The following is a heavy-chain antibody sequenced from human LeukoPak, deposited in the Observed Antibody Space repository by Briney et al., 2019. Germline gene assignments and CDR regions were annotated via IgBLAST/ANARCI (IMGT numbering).Heavy chain of an antibody. D-gene: IGHD5-12*01. CDR2: IIPILGTA. J-gene: IGHJ4*02. V-gene: IGHV1-69*04. CDR3: ARVMEEYGGYY. Sequence: SVKVSCKASGGTFSSYAISWVRQAPGQGLEWMGRIIPILGTANYAQKFQGRVTITADKSTSTAYMELSSLRSEDTAVYYCARVMEEYGGYYWGQGTLVTVSS. CDR1: GGTFSSYA.